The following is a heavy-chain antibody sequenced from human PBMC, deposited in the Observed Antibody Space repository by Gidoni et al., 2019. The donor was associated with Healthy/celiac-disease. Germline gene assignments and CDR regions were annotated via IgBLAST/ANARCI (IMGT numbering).Heavy chain of an antibody. D-gene: IGHD5-18*01. CDR2: ISGSGGST. CDR3: AKETRGYSYVETFDP. Sequence: EVRLLDYGGGLVQPGGSLRISCAASVFPFGSYAMSWVRQAPGKGLEWVSAISGSGGSTYYADSVKGRFTISRDNSKNTLYLQMNSLRAEDTAVYYCAKETRGYSYVETFDPWGQGTLVTVSS. CDR1: VFPFGSYA. J-gene: IGHJ5*02. V-gene: IGHV3-23*01.